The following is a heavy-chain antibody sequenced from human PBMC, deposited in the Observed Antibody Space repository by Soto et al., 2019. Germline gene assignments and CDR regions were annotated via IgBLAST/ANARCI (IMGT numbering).Heavy chain of an antibody. CDR1: GYTFTSYA. Sequence: ASVKVSCKASGYTFTSYAMHWVRQAPGQRLEWMGWINAGNGNTKYSQKFQGRVTITRDTSASTAYMELSSLRSEDTAVYYCARDLSLEMATIGAFDIWGQGTMVTVSS. D-gene: IGHD5-12*01. V-gene: IGHV1-3*01. CDR2: INAGNGNT. J-gene: IGHJ3*02. CDR3: ARDLSLEMATIGAFDI.